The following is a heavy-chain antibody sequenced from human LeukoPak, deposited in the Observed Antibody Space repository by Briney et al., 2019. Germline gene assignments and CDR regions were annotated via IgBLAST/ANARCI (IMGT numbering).Heavy chain of an antibody. Sequence: GGSLRLSCAASGFTFSSYAMHWARQAPGKGLEWVAVISYDGSNKYYADSVKGRFTISRDNSKNTLYLQMNSLRAEDTAVYYCARNLEVGAAGFDYWGQGTLVTVSS. D-gene: IGHD1-26*01. CDR3: ARNLEVGAAGFDY. CDR1: GFTFSSYA. V-gene: IGHV3-30-3*01. CDR2: ISYDGSNK. J-gene: IGHJ4*02.